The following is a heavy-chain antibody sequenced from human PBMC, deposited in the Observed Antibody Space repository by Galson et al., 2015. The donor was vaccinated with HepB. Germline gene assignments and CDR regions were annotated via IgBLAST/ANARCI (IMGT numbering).Heavy chain of an antibody. V-gene: IGHV1-2*02. CDR2: INPNSGGT. J-gene: IGHJ4*02. D-gene: IGHD3-3*01. CDR1: GYTFTGYY. Sequence: SVKVSCKASGYTFTGYYMHWVRQAPGQGLEWMGWINPNSGGTNYAQKFQGRVTMTRDTSISTAYMELSRLRSDDTAVYYCFVRGGYYSGLDYFDYWGQGTLVTVSS. CDR3: FVRGGYYSGLDYFDY.